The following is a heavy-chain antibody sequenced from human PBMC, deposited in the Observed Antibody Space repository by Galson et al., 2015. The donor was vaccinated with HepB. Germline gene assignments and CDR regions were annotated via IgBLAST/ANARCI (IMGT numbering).Heavy chain of an antibody. CDR1: GGSFSGYY. CDR2: INHSGST. D-gene: IGHD2-2*01. CDR3: ARGPRRGVPAATRIDY. Sequence: CAVYGGSFSGYYWSWIRQPPGKGLEWIGEINHSGSTNYNPSLKSRVTISVDTSKNQFSLKLSSVTAADTAVYYCARGPRRGVPAATRIDYWGQGTLVTVSS. J-gene: IGHJ4*02. V-gene: IGHV4-34*01.